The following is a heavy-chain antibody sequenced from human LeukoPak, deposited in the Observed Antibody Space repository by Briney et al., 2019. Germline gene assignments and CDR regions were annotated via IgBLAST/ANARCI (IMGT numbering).Heavy chain of an antibody. V-gene: IGHV4-31*03. Sequence: PSQTLSLTCTVSGGSISSGGYYWSWIRQHPGKGLEWIGYIYYSGSTYYNPSLKSRVTISVDTSKNQFSLKLSSVTAADTAVYYCARHGWSSGWPLDYWGQGTLVTVSS. J-gene: IGHJ4*02. CDR2: IYYSGST. CDR3: ARHGWSSGWPLDY. CDR1: GGSISSGGYY. D-gene: IGHD6-19*01.